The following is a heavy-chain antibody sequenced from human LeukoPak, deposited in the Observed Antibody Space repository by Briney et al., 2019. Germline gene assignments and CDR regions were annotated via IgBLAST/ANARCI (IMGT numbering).Heavy chain of an antibody. V-gene: IGHV3-21*01. CDR2: ISSSSSYI. Sequence: GGSLRLSCAASGFTFSSYSMNWVRQAPGKGLEWVSSISSSSSYIYYADSVKGRFTISRDNAKNSLYLQMNGLRAEDTAVYYCARDLGSSGWLDYWGQGTLVTVSS. J-gene: IGHJ4*02. CDR1: GFTFSSYS. CDR3: ARDLGSSGWLDY. D-gene: IGHD6-19*01.